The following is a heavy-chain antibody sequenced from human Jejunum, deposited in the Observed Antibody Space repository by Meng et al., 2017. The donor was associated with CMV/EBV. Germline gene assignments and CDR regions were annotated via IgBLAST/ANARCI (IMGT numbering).Heavy chain of an antibody. Sequence: SGVTVNNYAMHWVRQAPGKGLEWVAISTYDGRHTFYPDSLKGRLTVSRDNSKNALYLQMTSLRPDDAAVYFCARSRGLSYNDAFDIWGQGTVVTVSS. D-gene: IGHD3-10*01. J-gene: IGHJ3*02. CDR3: ARSRGLSYNDAFDI. V-gene: IGHV3-30*04. CDR2: STYDGRHT. CDR1: GVTVNNYA.